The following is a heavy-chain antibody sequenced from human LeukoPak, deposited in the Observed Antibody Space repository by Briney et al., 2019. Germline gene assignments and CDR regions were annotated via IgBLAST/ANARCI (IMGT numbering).Heavy chain of an antibody. V-gene: IGHV1-2*02. CDR3: ARVLLWFGELTTPGSNYYYYYMDV. CDR2: ISPDSGST. CDR1: GYTFTDYY. Sequence: ASVKVSCKASGYTFTDYYMHWVRQAPGQGLEWIGGISPDSGSTGFAQKFQGRVTMTRDTSISTAYMELSRLGYDDTAVYYCARVLLWFGELTTPGSNYYYYYMDVWGKGTTVTISS. D-gene: IGHD3-10*01. J-gene: IGHJ6*03.